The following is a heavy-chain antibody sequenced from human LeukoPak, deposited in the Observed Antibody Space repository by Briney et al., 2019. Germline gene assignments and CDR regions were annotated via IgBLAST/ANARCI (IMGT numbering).Heavy chain of an antibody. J-gene: IGHJ3*02. V-gene: IGHV3-21*01. D-gene: IGHD6-19*01. CDR2: ISSSSSYI. Sequence: GGSLRLSCAASGFTFSNYSMNWVRQAPGKGLEWVSSISSSSSYIYYADSVKGRFTISRDNAKNSLYLQMNSLRAEDTAVYYCARGGPLDASGSDAFDIWGQGTMVTVSS. CDR1: GFTFSNYS. CDR3: ARGGPLDASGSDAFDI.